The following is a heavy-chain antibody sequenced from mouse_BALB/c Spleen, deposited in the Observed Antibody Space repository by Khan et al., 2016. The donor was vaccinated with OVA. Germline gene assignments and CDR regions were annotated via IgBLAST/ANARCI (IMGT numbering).Heavy chain of an antibody. CDR1: HYTFTDYA. CDR2: ISTYYGDV. J-gene: IGHJ3*01. V-gene: IGHV1S137*01. CDR3: ARGGKFAY. Sequence: QVQLQQSGAELVRPGVSVKISCKGSHYTFTDYAMHWVKQSHAKSLEWIGVISTYYGDVDYSQKLQGKATMTVDRSSSTAYMELARLTSEDSAIYYWARGGKFAYWGQGTLVTVSA.